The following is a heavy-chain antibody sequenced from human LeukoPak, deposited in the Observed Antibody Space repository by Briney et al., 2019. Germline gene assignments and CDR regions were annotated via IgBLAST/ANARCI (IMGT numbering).Heavy chain of an antibody. D-gene: IGHD2-15*01. CDR2: MNAKSGNT. V-gene: IGHV1-8*01. CDR1: GYTFTND. J-gene: IGHJ4*02. Sequence: ASVKVSCTASGYTFTNDINWVRQDPGQGLEWMGWMNAKSGNTGYSQKFQGRVTMTRNTAMSTAYMELSSLRSEDTAVYYCARVPEIGHCAGSGGSCDRFEEWGQGTLVTVSS. CDR3: ARVPEIGHCAGSGGSCDRFEE.